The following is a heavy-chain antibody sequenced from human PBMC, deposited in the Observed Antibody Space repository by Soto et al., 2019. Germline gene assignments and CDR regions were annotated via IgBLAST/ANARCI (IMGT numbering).Heavy chain of an antibody. CDR2: IYFTGNT. D-gene: IGHD6-25*01. Sequence: PSETLSLTCSASGGSITSSSHFWGWVRQHPGKGLEWIGTIYFTGNTYYTPSLKSRLTMSIDTSKNEFSLRLNSVTAADTAVYSCAGQTFTIAAASYGRSNWFDPWGPGTLVTVSS. V-gene: IGHV4-39*01. J-gene: IGHJ5*02. CDR1: GGSITSSSHF. CDR3: AGQTFTIAAASYGRSNWFDP.